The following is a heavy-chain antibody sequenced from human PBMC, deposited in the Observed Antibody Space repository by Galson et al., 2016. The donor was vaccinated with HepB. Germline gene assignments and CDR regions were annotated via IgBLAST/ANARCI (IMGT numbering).Heavy chain of an antibody. CDR3: ARLDTVTTPAFDY. Sequence: SVKVSCKASGYPFISYYIHWVRQAPGQGLEWMGIINPRGGATIYAQKFRGSVTMTRDTSTSTVYMNLSSLRSEDTAVYYCARLDTVTTPAFDYWGQGTLVTVSS. CDR1: GYPFISYY. CDR2: INPRGGAT. D-gene: IGHD4-11*01. J-gene: IGHJ4*02. V-gene: IGHV1-46*01.